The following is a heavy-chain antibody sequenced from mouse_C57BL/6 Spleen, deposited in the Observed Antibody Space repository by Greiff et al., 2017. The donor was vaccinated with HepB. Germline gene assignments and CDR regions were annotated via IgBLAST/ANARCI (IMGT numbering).Heavy chain of an antibody. V-gene: IGHV5S21*01. D-gene: IGHD1-1*01. CDR2: ISSGGDYI. Sequence: EVQLVESGEGLVKPGGSLKLSCAASGFTFSSYAMSWVRQTPEKRLEWVAYISSGGDYIYYADTVKGRFTISRDNARNTLYLQMSSLKSEDTAMYYCARDNYYGSSSVYFDYWGQGTTLTVSS. CDR3: ARDNYYGSSSVYFDY. J-gene: IGHJ2*01. CDR1: GFTFSSYA.